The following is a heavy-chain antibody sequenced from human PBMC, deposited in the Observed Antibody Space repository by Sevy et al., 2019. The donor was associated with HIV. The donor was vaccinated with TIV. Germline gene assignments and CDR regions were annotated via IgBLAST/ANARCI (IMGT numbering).Heavy chain of an antibody. D-gene: IGHD3-22*01. V-gene: IGHV1-18*01. J-gene: IGHJ3*02. CDR3: ARDRTYYYDSSGYRDAFDI. CDR2: ISAYNGNT. CDR1: GYTFTSYG. Sequence: ASVKVSCKASGYTFTSYGISWVRQAPGQGLEWMGWISAYNGNTNYAQKLQGSVTMTTDTSTSTAYMELRSLRSDDTAVYYCARDRTYYYDSSGYRDAFDIWGQGTMVTVSS.